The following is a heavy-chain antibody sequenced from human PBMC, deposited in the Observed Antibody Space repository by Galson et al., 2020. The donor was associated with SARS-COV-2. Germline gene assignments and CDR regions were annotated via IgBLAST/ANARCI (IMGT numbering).Heavy chain of an antibody. CDR2: ISAYNDNT. V-gene: IGHV1-18*01. CDR3: ARTDTIEYYYGSGTGPLVDY. J-gene: IGHJ4*01. Sequence: ASVKVSCKASGYTFTSYGISWVRQAPGQRLEWMGWISAYNDNTKYAQHLQGRVTMTTDTSTATAYMELRSLRSDDTAVFYCARTDTIEYYYGSGTGPLVDYGGHGTLVTVSS. CDR1: GYTFTSYG. D-gene: IGHD3-10*01.